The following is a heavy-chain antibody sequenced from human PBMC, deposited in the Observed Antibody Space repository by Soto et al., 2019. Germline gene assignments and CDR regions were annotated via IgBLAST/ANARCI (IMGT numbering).Heavy chain of an antibody. CDR3: ARRDVLVPAAPNWFDP. D-gene: IGHD2-2*01. CDR2: IIPIFGTA. J-gene: IGHJ5*02. V-gene: IGHV1-69*12. CDR1: GGTFSSYA. Sequence: QFQLVQSGAEVKKPGSSVKVSCKASGGTFSSYAISWVRQAPGQGLEWMGGIIPIFGTANYAQKFQGRVTITADESTSTADMELSSLRSEDTAVYYCARRDVLVPAAPNWFDPWGQGTLVTVSS.